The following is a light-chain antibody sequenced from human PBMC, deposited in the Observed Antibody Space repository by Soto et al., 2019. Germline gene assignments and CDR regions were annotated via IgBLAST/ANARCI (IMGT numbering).Light chain of an antibody. CDR3: KQYDSSLTFAVT. CDR1: QSVSISY. J-gene: IGKJ4*01. V-gene: IGKV3-20*01. Sequence: IVLTQSPGTLSLSPGERATLSCRASQSVSISYLAWYQQRPGQAPRLLIYGASSRATGIPDRFSVSGSGKDFTLTINSMEPEDFAVYYCKQYDSSLTFAVTLGGGTKVDIK. CDR2: GAS.